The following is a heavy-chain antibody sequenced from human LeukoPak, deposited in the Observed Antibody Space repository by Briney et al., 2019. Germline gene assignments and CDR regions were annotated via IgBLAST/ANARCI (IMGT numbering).Heavy chain of an antibody. D-gene: IGHD3-22*01. J-gene: IGHJ3*02. CDR3: ATIDYYDNSGYPDVFDI. CDR1: GFTFDDYA. V-gene: IGHV3-9*01. CDR2: ISWNSGSI. Sequence: GGSLRLSCAASGFTFDDYAMHWVRQAPGKGLEWVSGISWNSGSIGYADSVKGRFTISRDNAKNSLYLQMNSLRAEDTAVYYCATIDYYDNSGYPDVFDIWGQGTLVTVSS.